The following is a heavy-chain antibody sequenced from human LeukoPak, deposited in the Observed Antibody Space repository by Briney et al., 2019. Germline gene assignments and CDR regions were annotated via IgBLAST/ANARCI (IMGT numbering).Heavy chain of an antibody. Sequence: PSETLSLTCTVSGGSISSHYWSWLRQPAGKGLEYIGRIHTSGITNYNPSLKSRVTMSGDTSKNQLYLNLRSVTAADTAVYYCARDLGSNYVYFDYWGQGSLVTVSS. CDR3: ARDLGSNYVYFDY. J-gene: IGHJ4*02. D-gene: IGHD1-26*01. V-gene: IGHV4-4*07. CDR1: GGSISSHY. CDR2: IHTSGIT.